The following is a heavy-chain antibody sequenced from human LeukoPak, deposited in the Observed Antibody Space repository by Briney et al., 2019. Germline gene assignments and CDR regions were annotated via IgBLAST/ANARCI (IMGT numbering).Heavy chain of an antibody. CDR1: GGSFSGYY. V-gene: IGHV4-34*01. CDR3: ARAYPSWGCSSTSCYRSVLFDP. CDR2: INHSGST. D-gene: IGHD2-2*01. Sequence: SETLSLTCAVYGGSFSGYYWSWIRQPPGKGLEWIGEINHSGSTNYNPSLKSRVTISVDTSKNQFSPKLSSVTAADTAVYYCARAYPSWGCSSTSCYRSVLFDPWGQGTLVTVSS. J-gene: IGHJ5*02.